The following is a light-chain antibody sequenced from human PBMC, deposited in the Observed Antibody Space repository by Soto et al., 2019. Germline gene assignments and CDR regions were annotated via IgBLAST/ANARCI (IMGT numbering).Light chain of an antibody. V-gene: IGLV2-14*03. J-gene: IGLJ1*01. CDR3: RSYTASSTRV. Sequence: QSALTQPASVSGSPGQSITISCTGTSSVVGAYNYVSWYQQYPGRAPKLMIYDVTNRPSGVSNRFSGSKSGNTVSLTISGLQAEDEADYYCRSYTASSTRVFGTGTKVTVL. CDR2: DVT. CDR1: SSVVGAYNY.